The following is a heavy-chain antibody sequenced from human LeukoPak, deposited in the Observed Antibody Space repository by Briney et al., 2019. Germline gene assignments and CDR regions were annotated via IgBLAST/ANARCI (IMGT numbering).Heavy chain of an antibody. CDR2: IYYNATNT. D-gene: IGHD2-21*02. CDR1: GFTFSNYG. CDR3: AKDLLRADFDY. Sequence: PGRSLRHSCAASGFTFSNYGMHWVRQAPGKGLEWVAVIYYNATNTYYADSVKGRFTISRDNSKNTLYLQMHSLRAEDTAVYFCAKDLLRADFDYSGQGTLVTVSA. V-gene: IGHV3-33*06. J-gene: IGHJ4*02.